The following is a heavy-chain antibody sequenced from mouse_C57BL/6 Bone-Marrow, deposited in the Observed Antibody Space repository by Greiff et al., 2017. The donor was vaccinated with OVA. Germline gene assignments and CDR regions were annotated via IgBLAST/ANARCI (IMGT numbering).Heavy chain of an antibody. CDR1: GYTFTSYW. J-gene: IGHJ2*01. V-gene: IGHV1-69*01. CDR3: ARGRSTMVTTQYYFDY. CDR2: IDPSDSYT. Sequence: VQLQQPGAELVMPGASVKLSCKASGYTFTSYWMHWVKQRPGQGLEWIGEIDPSDSYTNYNQKFKGKSTLTVDKSSSTAYMQLSSLTSEDSAVYYCARGRSTMVTTQYYFDYWGQGTTLTVSS. D-gene: IGHD2-2*01.